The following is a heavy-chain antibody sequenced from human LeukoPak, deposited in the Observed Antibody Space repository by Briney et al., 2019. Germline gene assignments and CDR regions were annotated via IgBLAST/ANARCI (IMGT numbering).Heavy chain of an antibody. CDR3: ARYSSGYHFDY. CDR1: GFTFSSYW. Sequence: GGSLRLSCAASGFTFSSYWMHWVRQAPGKGLVWVSRINSDGSSTSYADSVKGRFTISRDNAKNTLYLQMNSLRAEDTAVYYCARYSSGYHFDYWGQGTLVTVSS. D-gene: IGHD3-22*01. V-gene: IGHV3-74*01. CDR2: INSDGSST. J-gene: IGHJ4*02.